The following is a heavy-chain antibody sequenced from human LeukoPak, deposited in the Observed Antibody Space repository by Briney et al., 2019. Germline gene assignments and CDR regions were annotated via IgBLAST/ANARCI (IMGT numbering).Heavy chain of an antibody. CDR2: IIPIFGTA. V-gene: IGHV1-69*05. J-gene: IGHJ6*03. CDR1: GGTFSRYA. Sequence: SVKVSCKASGGTFSRYAISWVRQAPGQGLEWMGGIIPIFGTANYAQKFQGRVTITTDESTSTAYMELSSLRSEDTAVYYCARDARRYYGSGSYYSPQDYYYYMDVWGKGTTVTVS. D-gene: IGHD3-10*01. CDR3: ARDARRYYGSGSYYSPQDYYYYMDV.